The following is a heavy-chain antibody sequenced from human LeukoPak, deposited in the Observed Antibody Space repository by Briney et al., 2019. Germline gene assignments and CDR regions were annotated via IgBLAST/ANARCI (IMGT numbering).Heavy chain of an antibody. V-gene: IGHV3-23*01. CDR3: ASASSSGHDY. CDR1: GFTFSSYA. J-gene: IGHJ4*02. D-gene: IGHD6-19*01. CDR2: ISGSGGST. Sequence: GGSLRLSCAASGFTFSSYAMSWVRQAPGKGLEWVSVISGSGGSTYYADSVKGRFTISRDNSKDTLYLQMNSLRAEGTAVYYCASASSSGHDYWGQGTLVTVSS.